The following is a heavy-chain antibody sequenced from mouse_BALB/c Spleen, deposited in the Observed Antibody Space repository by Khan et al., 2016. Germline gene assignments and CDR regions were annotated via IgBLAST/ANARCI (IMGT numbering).Heavy chain of an antibody. V-gene: IGHV2-9*02. J-gene: IGHJ3*01. CDR3: ARDDQDYDAWFAS. CDR1: GFSLTNSG. CDR2: IWPGGST. Sequence: QVQLKESGPGLVAPSQSLSITCTVPGFSLTNSGVHWIRQPPGKGLEWLGVIWPGGSTDYNSALMSRLSITKDNSQNQVFLKMISLQTDDTAMYXYARDDQDYDAWFASWGQGTLVIVSA. D-gene: IGHD2-4*01.